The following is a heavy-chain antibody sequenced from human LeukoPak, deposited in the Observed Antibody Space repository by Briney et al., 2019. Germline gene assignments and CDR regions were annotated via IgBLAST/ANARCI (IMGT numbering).Heavy chain of an antibody. CDR3: ARQPHRGYFDTSSYYSDSDL. D-gene: IGHD3-22*01. CDR2: ISGDGGST. V-gene: IGHV3-23*01. Sequence: GGSLRLSCTASGFTFTSYVMTWVRQAPGKGLEWLSTISGDGGSTFYADSVRGRFTVSRGNSKDTLFLQMNILRAEDTAFYYCARQPHRGYFDTSSYYSDSDLWGQGTLVTVSS. CDR1: GFTFTSYV. J-gene: IGHJ5*02.